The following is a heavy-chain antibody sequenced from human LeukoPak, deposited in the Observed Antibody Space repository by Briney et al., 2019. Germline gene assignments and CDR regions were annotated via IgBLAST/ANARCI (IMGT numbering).Heavy chain of an antibody. D-gene: IGHD1-26*01. CDR1: GGSFSGYY. CDR2: INHSGST. J-gene: IGHJ4*02. V-gene: IGHV4-34*01. Sequence: PSETLSLTCAVYGGSFSGYYWSWIRQPPGKGLEWNGEINHSGSTNYNPSLKSRVTISVDTSKNQFSLKLSSVTAADTAVYYCAREGVMGAYGHFDYWGQGTLVTVSS. CDR3: AREGVMGAYGHFDY.